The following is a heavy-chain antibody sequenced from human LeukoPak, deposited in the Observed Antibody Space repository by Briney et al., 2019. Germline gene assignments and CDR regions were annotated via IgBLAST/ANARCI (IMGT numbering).Heavy chain of an antibody. CDR2: INHSGST. V-gene: IGHV4-34*01. CDR3: AKDSGLETEWELSNYLDY. D-gene: IGHD1-26*01. CDR1: GGSFSGDY. J-gene: IGHJ4*02. Sequence: SETLSLTCAVYGGSFSGDYWSWIRQPPGKGLEWIGEINHSGSTNYNPSLKSRVTISVDTSKNQFSLKVTSVTAADTAVYYCAKDSGLETEWELSNYLDYWGQGTLVTVSS.